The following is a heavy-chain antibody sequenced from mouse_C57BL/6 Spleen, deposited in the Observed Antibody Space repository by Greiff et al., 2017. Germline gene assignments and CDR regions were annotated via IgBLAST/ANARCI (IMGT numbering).Heavy chain of an antibody. V-gene: IGHV1-53*01. D-gene: IGHD1-1*01. J-gene: IGHJ1*03. Sequence: QVQLQQSGTELVKPGASVKLSCKASGYTFTSYWMHWVWQRPGQGLKWIGNINPSNGGTNYNEKFKSKATLTVDKSSSTAYMQLSSLTSEGSAVYYCARRRYGSSCGYFDVWGTGTTVTVSS. CDR3: ARRRYGSSCGYFDV. CDR2: INPSNGGT. CDR1: GYTFTSYW.